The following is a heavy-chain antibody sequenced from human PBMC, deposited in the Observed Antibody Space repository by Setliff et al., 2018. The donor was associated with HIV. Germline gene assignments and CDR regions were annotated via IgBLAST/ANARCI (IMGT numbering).Heavy chain of an antibody. CDR3: ARVLFPDYYDSSGYYYVKYYFDY. CDR1: GFTFSSYS. D-gene: IGHD3-22*01. Sequence: GGSLRLSCAASGFTFSSYSMNWVRQAPGKGLEWVSSISSSSSYIYYADSVKGRFTISRDDAKNSLYLQMNSLRAEDTAVYYCARVLFPDYYDSSGYYYVKYYFDYWGQGTLVTVSS. CDR2: ISSSSSYI. J-gene: IGHJ4*02. V-gene: IGHV3-21*01.